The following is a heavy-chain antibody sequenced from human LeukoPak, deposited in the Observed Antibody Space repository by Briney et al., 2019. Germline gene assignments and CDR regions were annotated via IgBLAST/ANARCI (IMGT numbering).Heavy chain of an antibody. J-gene: IGHJ6*03. Sequence: SETLSLTCTVSGGSISSYYWSWIRQPPGKGLEWIGYIYYSGSTNYNPSLKSRVTMSVDTSKNQFSLKLSSVTAADTAVYYCARDLVNPYYMDVWGKGTTVTVSS. V-gene: IGHV4-59*12. D-gene: IGHD6-6*01. CDR2: IYYSGST. CDR3: ARDLVNPYYMDV. CDR1: GGSISSYY.